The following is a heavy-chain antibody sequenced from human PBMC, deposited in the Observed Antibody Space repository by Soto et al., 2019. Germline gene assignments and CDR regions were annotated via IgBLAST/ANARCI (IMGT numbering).Heavy chain of an antibody. Sequence: ASVKVSCKASGYTFTGYAMHWVRQAPGQRLEWMGWINAGNGNTKYSQKFQGRVTITRDTSASTAYMELSNLRSEDKAEYYCARAVAVAADFDYWGQGTLVTVSS. CDR1: GYTFTGYA. J-gene: IGHJ4*02. V-gene: IGHV1-3*01. CDR2: INAGNGNT. D-gene: IGHD6-19*01. CDR3: ARAVAVAADFDY.